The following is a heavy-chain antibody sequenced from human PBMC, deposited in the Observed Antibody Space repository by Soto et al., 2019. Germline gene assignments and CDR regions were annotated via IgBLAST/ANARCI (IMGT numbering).Heavy chain of an antibody. D-gene: IGHD3-10*01. J-gene: IGHJ5*02. CDR1: GYTFTSYG. Sequence: QVQLVQSGAEVKKPGASVKVSCKASGYTFTSYGISWVRQAPGQGLEWMGWINAYNGNTNYAQKLQGRVTMTTDTXXXXXXXXXXXXXXXXXXXXXXXRVLPPFDPWGQGTLVTVSS. CDR3: XRVLPPFDP. CDR2: INAYNGNT. V-gene: IGHV1-18*01.